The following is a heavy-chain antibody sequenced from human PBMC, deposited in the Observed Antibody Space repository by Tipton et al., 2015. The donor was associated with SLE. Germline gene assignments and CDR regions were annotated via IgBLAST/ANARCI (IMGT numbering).Heavy chain of an antibody. J-gene: IGHJ4*02. V-gene: IGHV3-49*04. CDR3: ARDGMGSGSSYYFAY. CDR2: IRSKAYGGTV. CDR1: GFTFGGHA. D-gene: IGHD3-10*01. Sequence: SLRLSCTGSGFTFGGHAMSWARQAAGKGLEWVGVIRSKAYGGTVEYAASVKGRFTISRDDSKNIAYLQMNSLRAEDTAVYYCARDGMGSGSSYYFAYWGQGTLVTVSS.